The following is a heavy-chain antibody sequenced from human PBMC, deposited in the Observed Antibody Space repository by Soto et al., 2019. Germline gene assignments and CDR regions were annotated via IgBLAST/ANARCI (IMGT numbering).Heavy chain of an antibody. J-gene: IGHJ6*02. D-gene: IGHD5-18*01. CDR2: INPNSGGT. CDR1: GYTITGYY. CDR3: ARGNSGHRYGSRYGMDV. V-gene: IGHV1-2*04. Sequence: ASVTVSCTASGYTITGYYMHWVRQAHGQGLEWMGWINPNSGGTNYAQKFQGWVTMTRDTSISTAYMELSRLRSDDTAVYYCARGNSGHRYGSRYGMDVWGQGTTVTVSS.